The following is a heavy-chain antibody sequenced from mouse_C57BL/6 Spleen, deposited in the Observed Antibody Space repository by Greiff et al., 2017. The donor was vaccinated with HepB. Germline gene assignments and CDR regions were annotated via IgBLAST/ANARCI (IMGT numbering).Heavy chain of an antibody. J-gene: IGHJ4*01. CDR1: GYAFSSSW. CDR2: IYPGDGDT. CDR3: AREGLRPYAMDY. D-gene: IGHD2-4*01. Sequence: QVQLQQSGPELVKPGASVKISCKASGYAFSSSWMNWVKQRPGKGLEWIGRIYPGDGDTNYNGKFKGKATLTADKSSSTAYMQLSSLTSEDSAVYFWAREGLRPYAMDYWGQGTSVTVSS. V-gene: IGHV1-82*01.